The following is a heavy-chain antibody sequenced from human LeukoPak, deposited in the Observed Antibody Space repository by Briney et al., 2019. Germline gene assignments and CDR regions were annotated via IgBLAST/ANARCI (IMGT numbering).Heavy chain of an antibody. CDR1: GFTFSSYG. Sequence: GGSLRLSCAASGFTFSSYGMHWVRQAPGKGLEWVAFIRYDGSNKYYADSVKGRFTISRDNSKNTLYLQMNSLRAEDTAVYYCARGDVSVYCSGGSCYSDYWGQGTLVTVSS. J-gene: IGHJ4*02. D-gene: IGHD2-15*01. V-gene: IGHV3-30*02. CDR3: ARGDVSVYCSGGSCYSDY. CDR2: IRYDGSNK.